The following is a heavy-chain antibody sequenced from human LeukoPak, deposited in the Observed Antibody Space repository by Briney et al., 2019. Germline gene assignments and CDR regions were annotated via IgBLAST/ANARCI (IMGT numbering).Heavy chain of an antibody. V-gene: IGHV3-21*01. J-gene: IGHJ5*02. CDR2: ISSSSSYI. CDR3: ARGSGSSPSWFDP. Sequence: PGGSLRLSCAASGFTFTTYSMNWVRQAPGKGLEWVSSISSSSSYIYYADSVKGRFTISRDNAKNSLYLQMNSLRAEDTAVYYCARGSGSSPSWFDPWGQGTLVTVSS. D-gene: IGHD1-26*01. CDR1: GFTFTTYS.